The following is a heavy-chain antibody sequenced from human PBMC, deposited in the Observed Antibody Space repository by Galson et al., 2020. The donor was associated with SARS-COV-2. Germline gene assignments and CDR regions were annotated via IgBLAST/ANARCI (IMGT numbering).Heavy chain of an antibody. V-gene: IGHV4-4*02. D-gene: IGHD2-21*02. CDR1: GGSISNSDW. Sequence: SETLSLTCAVSGGSISNSDWWGWVRQPPGKGLEWIGAIYHSGYTNYNPSLKSRVTMSVDTSKNQFSLTLSSVTAADTALYYCSRIIVTAYYFSYMDVWGKGTTVTVSS. CDR2: IYHSGYT. J-gene: IGHJ6*03. CDR3: SRIIVTAYYFSYMDV.